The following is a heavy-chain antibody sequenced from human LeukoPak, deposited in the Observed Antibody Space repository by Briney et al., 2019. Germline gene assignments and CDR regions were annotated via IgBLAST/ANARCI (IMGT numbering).Heavy chain of an antibody. Sequence: SETLSLTCTVSGGSISSYYWSWIRQPAGKGLEWIGRIYSSGSTNFNPSLKSRVTMSVDTSKNQFSLKLSSVTAADTAVYYCARGGYCGGDCYFYYWGQGTLVTVSS. D-gene: IGHD2-21*02. V-gene: IGHV4-4*07. CDR2: IYSSGST. J-gene: IGHJ4*02. CDR1: GGSISSYY. CDR3: ARGGYCGGDCYFYY.